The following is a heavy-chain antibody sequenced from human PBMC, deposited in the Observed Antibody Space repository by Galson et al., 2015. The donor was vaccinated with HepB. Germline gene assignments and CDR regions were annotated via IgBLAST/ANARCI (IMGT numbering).Heavy chain of an antibody. Sequence: SLRLSCAASGFTFGDYAMSWVRQAPGKGLEWVGFIRSKAYGGTTEYAASVKGRFTISRDDSKSIAYLQMNSLKTEDTAVYYCTRDGEPPTPDYWGQGTLVTVSS. V-gene: IGHV3-49*04. CDR1: GFTFGDYA. J-gene: IGHJ4*02. CDR3: TRDGEPPTPDY. CDR2: IRSKAYGGTT. D-gene: IGHD1-14*01.